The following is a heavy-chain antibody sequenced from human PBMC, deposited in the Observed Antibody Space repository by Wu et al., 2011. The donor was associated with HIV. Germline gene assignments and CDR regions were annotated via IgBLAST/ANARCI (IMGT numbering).Heavy chain of an antibody. J-gene: IGHJ4*02. CDR3: AGYCGGVDATLP. CDR1: GFTFNNDY. D-gene: IGHD2-21*01. CDR2: INSRTGGT. V-gene: IGHV1-46*02. Sequence: QVQLVQSGAEVKKPGASVKVSCKSSGFTFNNDYLHWVRQAPGQGLEWMGIINSRTGGTTYAQRLQGRLTMTRDTSTTTVYMELSSLRSDDTAIYYCAGYCGGVDATLPWGQGTLVTVSS.